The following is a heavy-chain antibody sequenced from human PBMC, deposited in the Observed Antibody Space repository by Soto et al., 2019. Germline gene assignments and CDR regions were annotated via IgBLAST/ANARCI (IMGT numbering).Heavy chain of an antibody. J-gene: IGHJ6*02. V-gene: IGHV1-18*04. CDR3: GRSRPDYHWYAMDV. CDR2: VSPYNGKT. CDR1: GYTFRDYG. Sequence: ASVKVSCKASGYTFRDYGIAWVRQAPGQGLEWMGWVSPYNGKTYYIEKVQDRVTMSTNMSTSTAYMEVRRLRSDDTAVYYCGRSRPDYHWYAMDVWGQGTTVTVSS.